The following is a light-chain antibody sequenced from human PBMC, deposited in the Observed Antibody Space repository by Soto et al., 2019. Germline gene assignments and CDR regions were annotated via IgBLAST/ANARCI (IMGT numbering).Light chain of an antibody. CDR2: DAS. CDR1: QSISSS. J-gene: IGKJ2*01. Sequence: DIQMTQSPSSLSASVGDRVTITCRASQSISSSLAWYQQKPGKAPNLLIYDASSLESGVPSRFSGSGSGTEFTLTIGSLQPDDFATYSCQQYNSYPHTFGQGTKVDTK. V-gene: IGKV1-5*01. CDR3: QQYNSYPHT.